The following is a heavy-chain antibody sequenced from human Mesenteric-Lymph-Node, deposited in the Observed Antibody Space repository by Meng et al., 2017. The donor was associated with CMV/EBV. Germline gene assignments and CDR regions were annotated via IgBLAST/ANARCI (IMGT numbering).Heavy chain of an antibody. J-gene: IGHJ4*02. CDR2: ISSSSSYI. CDR1: GLIFSNAW. V-gene: IGHV3-21*01. Sequence: GESLKISCAASGLIFSNAWMSWVRQAPGKGLEWVSSISSSSSYIYYADSVKGRFTISRDNAKNSLYLQMNSLRAEDTAVYYCARLIAAAAPFDYWGQGTLVTVSS. CDR3: ARLIAAAAPFDY. D-gene: IGHD6-13*01.